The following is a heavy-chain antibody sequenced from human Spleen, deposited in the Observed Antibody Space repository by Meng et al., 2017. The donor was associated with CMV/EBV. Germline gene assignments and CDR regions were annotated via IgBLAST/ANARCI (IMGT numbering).Heavy chain of an antibody. Sequence: GGSLRLSCAASRFTFSSYGMHWVRQAPGKGLEWVAFIRYDGSNKFYADSVKGRFTISRDNSKNTLYLQMSSLRPEDTAVYYCAKDASKFSSPADAFDIWGQGTMVTVSS. J-gene: IGHJ3*02. CDR1: RFTFSSYG. D-gene: IGHD6-6*01. CDR2: IRYDGSNK. CDR3: AKDASKFSSPADAFDI. V-gene: IGHV3-30*02.